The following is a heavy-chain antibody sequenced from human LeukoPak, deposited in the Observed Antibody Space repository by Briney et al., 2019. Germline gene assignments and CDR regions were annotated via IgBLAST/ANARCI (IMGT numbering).Heavy chain of an antibody. CDR3: ATVVVVAATNWFDP. CDR2: INHSGST. CDR1: GGSFSGYY. Sequence: SETLSLTCAVYGGSFSGYYWSWIRQPPGKGLEWIGEINHSGSTYYNPSLKSRVTISVDTSKNQFSLKLSSVTAADTAVYYCATVVVVAATNWFDPWGQGTLVTVSS. J-gene: IGHJ5*02. V-gene: IGHV4-34*01. D-gene: IGHD2-15*01.